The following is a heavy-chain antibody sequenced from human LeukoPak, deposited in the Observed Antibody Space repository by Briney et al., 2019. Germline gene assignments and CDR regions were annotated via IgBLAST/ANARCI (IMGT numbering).Heavy chain of an antibody. D-gene: IGHD4-11*01. V-gene: IGHV3-74*01. CDR3: ARGYSDYYYFDS. J-gene: IGHJ4*02. CDR2: SNTAGSST. Sequence: GGSLRLSCAASGFTFSRYWMHWVRQAPGKGLVWVSRSNTAGSSTNYADSVKGRFTISRDNAKSTLYPQMNSLRAEDTAVYYCARGYSDYYYFDSWGQGTLVTVSS. CDR1: GFTFSRYW.